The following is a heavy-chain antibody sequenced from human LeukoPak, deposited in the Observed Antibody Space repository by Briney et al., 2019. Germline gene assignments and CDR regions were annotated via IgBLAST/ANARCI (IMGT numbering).Heavy chain of an antibody. CDR2: IYYSGTT. J-gene: IGHJ4*02. CDR1: GASIRSYF. CDR3: AGGGLGVRVDY. V-gene: IGHV4-59*01. D-gene: IGHD3-10*01. Sequence: SETLSLTCTVSGASIRSYFWSWIRQPPGKGLEWIGYIYYSGTTNHNPSLKSRVTISVDTSKNQFSLNLSSVTAADTAVYYCAGGGLGVRVDYWGQGTLVTVSS.